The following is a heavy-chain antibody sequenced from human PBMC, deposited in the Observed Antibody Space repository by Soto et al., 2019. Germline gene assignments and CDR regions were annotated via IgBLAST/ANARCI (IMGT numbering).Heavy chain of an antibody. Sequence: QITLKESGPTLVKSTETLTLTCTFSGFSLRSSGVGVGWIRQPPGKALEWLALIYWDDDYRYSPSLKSRLTSAKDSAKRQAVLTMTNMDLVDTATYYCAQATTSGSFAFDIWGQGAMVTVSS. CDR2: IYWDDDY. V-gene: IGHV2-5*02. J-gene: IGHJ3*02. CDR1: GFSLRSSGVG. CDR3: AQATTSGSFAFDI. D-gene: IGHD1-1*01.